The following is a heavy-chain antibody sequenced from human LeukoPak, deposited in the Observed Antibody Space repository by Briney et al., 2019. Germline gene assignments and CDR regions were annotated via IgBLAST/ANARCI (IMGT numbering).Heavy chain of an antibody. J-gene: IGHJ5*02. CDR3: ARDLRSGGVTYGQDP. CDR2: IIPKSGAT. CDR1: GYTFSDYF. D-gene: IGHD5-18*01. Sequence: ASVKVSCKASGYTFSDYFIHWVRQAPGQGLEWMAWIIPKSGATNYSQKFRDRVTVTSDTSTAYMDLSRLTSDDTAVYYCARDLRSGGVTYGQDPWGQGTLVTVSS. V-gene: IGHV1-2*02.